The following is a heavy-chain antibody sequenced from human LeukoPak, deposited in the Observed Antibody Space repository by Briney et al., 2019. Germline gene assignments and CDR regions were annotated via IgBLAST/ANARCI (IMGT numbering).Heavy chain of an antibody. D-gene: IGHD3-9*01. V-gene: IGHV4-61*02. CDR1: GDSITNLNYY. Sequence: SETLSLTCTVSGDSITNLNYYWSWIRQSAGKGLEWIGRIYASGSTNYNPSLQSRVTISVDTSKNQFSLKLSSVTAADTAVYYCARVSPYYDILTGPTLFDYWGQGTLVTVSS. CDR3: ARVSPYYDILTGPTLFDY. CDR2: IYASGST. J-gene: IGHJ4*02.